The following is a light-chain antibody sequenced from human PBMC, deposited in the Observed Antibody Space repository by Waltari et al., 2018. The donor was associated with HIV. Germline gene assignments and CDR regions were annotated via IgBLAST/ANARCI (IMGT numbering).Light chain of an antibody. CDR3: FSYAGNNYLL. V-gene: IGLV2-8*01. Sequence: QSALTQPPSASGSPGPSVPISCAGTSSDIGLYNFVSWYQHHPGKAPKLMISEVSRRPPGVPDRFSGSKSGNTASLTVSGLQAEDEAAYYCFSYAGNNYLLFGGGTKLTVL. J-gene: IGLJ2*01. CDR2: EVS. CDR1: SSDIGLYNF.